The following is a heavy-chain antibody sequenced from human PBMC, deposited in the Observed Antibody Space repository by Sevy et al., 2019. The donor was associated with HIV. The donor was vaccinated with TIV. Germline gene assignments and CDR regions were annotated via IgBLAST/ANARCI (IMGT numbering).Heavy chain of an antibody. CDR2: ISSSSSTI. D-gene: IGHD4-17*01. J-gene: IGHJ3*02. V-gene: IGHV3-48*02. CDR1: GFTFSSYS. Sequence: GSLRLSCAASGFTFSSYSMNWVRQAPGKGLEGVSYISSSSSTIYYAGSVKGRFTISRDNAKNSLYLQMNSLRDEDTAVYYCARDGPTVTKEGGWFAFDIWGQGTMVTVSS. CDR3: ARDGPTVTKEGGWFAFDI.